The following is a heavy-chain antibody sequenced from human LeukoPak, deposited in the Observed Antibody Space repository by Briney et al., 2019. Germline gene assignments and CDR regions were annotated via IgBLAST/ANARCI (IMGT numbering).Heavy chain of an antibody. CDR1: GGSLSGYI. D-gene: IGHD5-24*01. CDR3: VRADGRDGYRGLVDY. CDR2: INHSGNT. V-gene: IGHV4-34*01. J-gene: IGHJ4*02. Sequence: SETLSLTCAVYGGSLSGYIWSWIRQPPGKGVEWIAEINHSGNTDYNPSLKSRVTMSVDTSRNQFSLKLNSVTAADAAVYYCVRADGRDGYRGLVDYWGQGTLVTVSA.